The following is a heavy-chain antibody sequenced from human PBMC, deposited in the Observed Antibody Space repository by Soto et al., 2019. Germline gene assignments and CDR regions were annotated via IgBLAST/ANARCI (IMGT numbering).Heavy chain of an antibody. Sequence: QVQLQESGPGLVKPSGTLSLTCAVSGDSITNNNWWTWVRQSPGKGMEWIGEMHHSGSTDYNPSLRSRVTISVDKPNNQFPLHLRSVTAADSAVYYCASHSGGTYSFDPWGQGPLVTVSS. D-gene: IGHD3-10*01. V-gene: IGHV4-4*02. J-gene: IGHJ5*02. CDR1: GDSITNNNW. CDR2: MHHSGST. CDR3: ASHSGGTYSFDP.